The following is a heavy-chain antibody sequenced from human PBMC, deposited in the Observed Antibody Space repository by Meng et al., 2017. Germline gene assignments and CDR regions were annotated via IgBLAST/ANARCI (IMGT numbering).Heavy chain of an antibody. CDR2: IIPIFGTA. V-gene: IGHV1-69*13. CDR3: ARGRGVDTAMSNYYYYGMDV. Sequence: SVKVSCKASGGTFSSYAISWVRQAPGQGLEWMGGIIPIFGTANYAQKFQGRVTITADESTSTAYMELSSLRSEDTAVYYCARGRGVDTAMSNYYYYGMDVWGQGTTVT. D-gene: IGHD5-18*01. J-gene: IGHJ6*02. CDR1: GGTFSSYA.